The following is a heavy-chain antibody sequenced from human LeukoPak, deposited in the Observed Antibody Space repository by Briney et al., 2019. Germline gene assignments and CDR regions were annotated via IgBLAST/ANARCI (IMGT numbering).Heavy chain of an antibody. J-gene: IGHJ4*02. V-gene: IGHV4-4*02. CDR1: GGSISSSNW. Sequence: SETLSLTCAVSGGSISSSNWWSWVRQPPGKGLEWIGEIYHSGSTNYNPSLKSRVTISVDKSKNQFSLKLSSVTAADTAVYYCARVRGDLNPTHFDYWGQGTLVTVSS. CDR3: ARVRGDLNPTHFDY. CDR2: IYHSGST. D-gene: IGHD3-16*01.